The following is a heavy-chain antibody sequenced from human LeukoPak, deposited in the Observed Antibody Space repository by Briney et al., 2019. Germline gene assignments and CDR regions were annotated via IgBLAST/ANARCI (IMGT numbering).Heavy chain of an antibody. J-gene: IGHJ4*02. V-gene: IGHV3-23*01. D-gene: IGHD6-19*01. CDR2: ISGSGGST. CDR1: GFTFSSYA. Sequence: GGSLRLSCAASGFTFSSYAMSWVRQAPGKGLEWVSAISGSGGSTYYADSVKGRFTISRDNSKNTLYLQLNSLRAEDTPVYYCAKSPPRYSSGCYSLYFDYWGQGTLVTVSS. CDR3: AKSPPRYSSGCYSLYFDY.